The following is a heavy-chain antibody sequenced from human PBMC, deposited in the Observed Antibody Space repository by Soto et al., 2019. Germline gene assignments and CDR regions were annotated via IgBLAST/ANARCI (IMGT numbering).Heavy chain of an antibody. Sequence: GGSLRLSCAASGFTFSSYGMHWVRQAPGKGLEWVAVIWYDGSNKYYADSVKGRFTIYRDNYKNTLYLQMNSLKAEEKAVYYCARWDYDFWSGHASLDYWGHGTLVTVSS. CDR2: IWYDGSNK. V-gene: IGHV3-33*01. CDR3: ARWDYDFWSGHASLDY. D-gene: IGHD3-3*01. J-gene: IGHJ4*01. CDR1: GFTFSSYG.